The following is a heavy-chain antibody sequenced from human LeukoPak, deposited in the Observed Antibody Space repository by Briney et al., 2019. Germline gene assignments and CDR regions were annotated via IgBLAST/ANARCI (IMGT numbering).Heavy chain of an antibody. Sequence: GGSLRLSCAASGFTVSSNYMSWVRQAPGKGLEWVSVIYSGGSTYYADSVKGRFTISRDNSKNTLYLQMNSLRAEDTAVYYCAKDTLYYYDSAFDYWGQGTLVTVSS. CDR3: AKDTLYYYDSAFDY. CDR1: GFTVSSNY. J-gene: IGHJ4*02. V-gene: IGHV3-66*01. D-gene: IGHD3-22*01. CDR2: IYSGGST.